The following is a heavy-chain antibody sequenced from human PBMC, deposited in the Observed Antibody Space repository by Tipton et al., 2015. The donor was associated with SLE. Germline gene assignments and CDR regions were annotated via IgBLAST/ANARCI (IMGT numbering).Heavy chain of an antibody. CDR1: GGSISSYY. CDR2: IYYSGST. J-gene: IGHJ4*02. Sequence: TLSLTCTVSGGSISSYYWSWIRQPPGKGLEWIGYIYYSGSTNYNPSLKSRVTISVDTSKNQFSLKVSSVTAADTAVYYCARDIAVAGLDYWGQGTLVTVSS. CDR3: ARDIAVAGLDY. V-gene: IGHV4-59*12. D-gene: IGHD6-19*01.